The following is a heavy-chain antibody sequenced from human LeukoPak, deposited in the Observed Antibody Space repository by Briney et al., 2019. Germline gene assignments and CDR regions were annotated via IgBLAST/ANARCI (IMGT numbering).Heavy chain of an antibody. CDR2: MNPNSGNT. D-gene: IGHD2-2*01. CDR3: ARGARGSIRFIVVVPAARPFDY. Sequence: ASVKVSCKASGYTFTSYDINWVRQATGQGLAWMGWMNPNSGNTGYAQKFQGRVTMTRNTSISTAYMELSSLRSEDTAVYYCARGARGSIRFIVVVPAARPFDYWGQGTLVTVSS. V-gene: IGHV1-8*01. J-gene: IGHJ4*02. CDR1: GYTFTSYD.